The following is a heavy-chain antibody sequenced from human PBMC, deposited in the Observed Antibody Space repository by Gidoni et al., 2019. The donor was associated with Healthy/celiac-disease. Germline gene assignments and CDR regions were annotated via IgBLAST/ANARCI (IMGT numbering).Heavy chain of an antibody. Sequence: GLEWIGEINHSGSTNYNPSLKSRVTISVDTSKNQFSLKLSSVTAADTAVYYCARRSGGYVNYWGQGTLVTVSS. D-gene: IGHD2-15*01. CDR2: INHSGST. J-gene: IGHJ4*02. CDR3: ARRSGGYVNY. V-gene: IGHV4-34*01.